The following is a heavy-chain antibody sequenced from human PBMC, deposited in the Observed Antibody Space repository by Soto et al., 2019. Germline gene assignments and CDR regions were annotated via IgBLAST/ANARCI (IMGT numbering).Heavy chain of an antibody. D-gene: IGHD3-10*01. Sequence: QVQLVESGGGVVQPGRSLRLSCAASGLTLSNYGMHWVRQAPGKGLEWVAVTWSDGSNKYYADPVKGRFTISRDNAKNTLYLQMTSLRADDTAVYYCAIGGFTFDTWGQGTLVTVSS. CDR2: TWSDGSNK. J-gene: IGHJ4*02. CDR1: GLTLSNYG. V-gene: IGHV3-33*01. CDR3: AIGGFTFDT.